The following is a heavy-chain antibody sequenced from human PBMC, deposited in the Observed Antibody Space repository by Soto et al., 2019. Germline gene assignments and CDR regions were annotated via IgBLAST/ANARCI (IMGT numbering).Heavy chain of an antibody. CDR3: ARDLFGWVVTANAFDY. Sequence: PPEALSLTWPVSDGSMSSSSYYWGWISQPPWNGLEWILEINHSVSTNYNPSLKSRVTISVDTSKNQFSLKLSSVTAADTAVYFCARDLFGWVVTANAFDYWGQGTQV. D-gene: IGHD2-21*02. V-gene: IGHV4-39*07. J-gene: IGHJ4*02. CDR1: DGSMSSSSYY. CDR2: INHSVST.